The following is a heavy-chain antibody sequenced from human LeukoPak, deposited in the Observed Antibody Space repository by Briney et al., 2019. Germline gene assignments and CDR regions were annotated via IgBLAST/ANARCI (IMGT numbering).Heavy chain of an antibody. V-gene: IGHV3-23*01. D-gene: IGHD1-26*01. J-gene: IGHJ4*02. Sequence: GGSLRLSCAASGFTFSSYAMSWVRQAPGKGLEWVSSISGSSGNTYYADSVKGRFSISRDNSKNTLDLEMNSLRVDDTAVYYCAKRVGTKSSPFDYWGQGTLVTVSS. CDR2: ISGSSGNT. CDR1: GFTFSSYA. CDR3: AKRVGTKSSPFDY.